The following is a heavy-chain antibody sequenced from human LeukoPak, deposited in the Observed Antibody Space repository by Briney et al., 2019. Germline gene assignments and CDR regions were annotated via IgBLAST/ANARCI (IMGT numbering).Heavy chain of an antibody. CDR2: INPNSGGT. D-gene: IGHD4-17*01. V-gene: IGHV1-2*02. CDR3: ARESTVTIPQSWFDP. Sequence: GASVTVSCKASGYTFTGYYMHWVRQAPGQGLEWMGWINPNSGGTNYAQKFQGRVTMTRDTSISTAYMELSRLRSDDTAVYYCARESTVTIPQSWFDPWGQGTLVTVSS. CDR1: GYTFTGYY. J-gene: IGHJ5*02.